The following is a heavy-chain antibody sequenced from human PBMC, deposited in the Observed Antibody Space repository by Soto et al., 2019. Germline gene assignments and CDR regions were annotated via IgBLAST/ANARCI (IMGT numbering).Heavy chain of an antibody. CDR2: IYYSGGT. CDR3: ARERWTFSGDSCYGDFDY. CDR1: GGSINSHY. J-gene: IGHJ4*02. Sequence: SETLSLTCTVSGGSINSHYWSWIRQPPGKRLEWIGYIYYSGGTNYNPSLKSRVTISVHTSKKQFFLNLSAVTAADTAVYYCARERWTFSGDSCYGDFDYWGRGTLVTVSS. V-gene: IGHV4-59*11. D-gene: IGHD2-15*01.